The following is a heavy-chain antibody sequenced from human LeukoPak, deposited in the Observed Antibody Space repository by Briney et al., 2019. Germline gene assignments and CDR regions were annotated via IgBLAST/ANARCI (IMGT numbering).Heavy chain of an antibody. CDR3: AHSKSWWLRAAATFDY. J-gene: IGHJ4*02. D-gene: IGHD5-12*01. CDR1: GLSLSTSGVG. V-gene: IGHV2-5*02. Sequence: SGPTLVNPTQTLTLTCTFSGLSLSTSGVGVGWIRQPPGKALEWLALIYWDDDKRYSPSLKSRLTITKDTSKNQVVLTMTNMDPVDTATYYCAHSKSWWLRAAATFDYWGRGTLVTVSS. CDR2: IYWDDDK.